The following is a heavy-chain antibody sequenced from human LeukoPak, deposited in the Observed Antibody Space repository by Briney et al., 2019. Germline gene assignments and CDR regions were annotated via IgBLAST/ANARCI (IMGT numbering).Heavy chain of an antibody. J-gene: IGHJ6*03. CDR3: ARVTMVRGRYYYMDV. V-gene: IGHV3-7*01. CDR2: IKQDGSEK. CDR1: GFKFNSYA. D-gene: IGHD3-10*01. Sequence: GGSLRLSCAASGFKFNSYAMSWVRQAPGKGLEWVANIKQDGSEKHYVDSLKGRITISRDNAKNSLYLQMNSLRAEDTAVYYCARVTMVRGRYYYMDVWGKGTTVTVSS.